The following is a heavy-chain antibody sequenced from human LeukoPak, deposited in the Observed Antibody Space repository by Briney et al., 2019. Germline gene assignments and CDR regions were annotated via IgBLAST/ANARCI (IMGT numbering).Heavy chain of an antibody. J-gene: IGHJ3*02. CDR3: ARGLYYGGNQRAHDAFDI. V-gene: IGHV1-2*02. D-gene: IGHD4-23*01. CDR2: FNPASGGT. CDR1: GYIFTDYY. Sequence: GASVKVSCKASGYIFTDYYMHWVRQAPGQGLEWMGWFNPASGGTKYAQKFQGRCTMTRDTSINTAYMELSSLGLDDTAVYYCARGLYYGGNQRAHDAFDIWGKGTLVTVSS.